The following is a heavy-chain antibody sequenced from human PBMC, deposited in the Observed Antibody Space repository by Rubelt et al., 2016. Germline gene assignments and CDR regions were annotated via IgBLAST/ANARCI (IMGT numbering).Heavy chain of an antibody. V-gene: IGHV1-8*01. Sequence: QVQLVQSGAEVKKPGASVKVSCKASGYTFTSYDINWVRQATGQGLEWMGWMNPNSGNTGYAQKFQGRVTMTRNTSMSTAFMGLSSLRSEDTAVYYCARGGAAAADDNDAFDIWGQGTMVTVSS. CDR2: MNPNSGNT. J-gene: IGHJ3*02. CDR3: ARGGAAAADDNDAFDI. CDR1: GYTFTSYD. D-gene: IGHD6-13*01.